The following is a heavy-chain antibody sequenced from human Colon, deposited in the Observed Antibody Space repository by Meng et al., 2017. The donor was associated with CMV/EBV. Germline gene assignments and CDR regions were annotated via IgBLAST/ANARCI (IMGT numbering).Heavy chain of an antibody. J-gene: IGHJ4*02. V-gene: IGHV4-61*05. Sequence: GSLSLSCTVSGASISRSSHYWSWIRQPPGEGLEWIGFIYYNGNTEYNPSLKNRLTISMDTSKNQFSLNLRSVTAADTAVDHCVKSEGRGDSQSCSCNRWFGYWGQGILVTVSS. D-gene: IGHD2-21*01. CDR3: VKSEGRGDSQSCSCNRWFGY. CDR2: IYYNGNT. CDR1: GASISRSSHY.